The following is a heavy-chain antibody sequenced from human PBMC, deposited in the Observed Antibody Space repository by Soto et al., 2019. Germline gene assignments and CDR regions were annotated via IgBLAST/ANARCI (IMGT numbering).Heavy chain of an antibody. D-gene: IGHD6-19*01. V-gene: IGHV4-39*01. J-gene: IGHJ5*02. CDR3: ARPSSGWYEAWFDP. CDR1: GGSISLRNHY. Sequence: SETLSRTCSVSGGSISLRNHYWGWIRQPPGKGLEWIGIIYYSGNTYYNPSLKSRVTISVDTSKNQFSLNLSSVTAADTAVYYCARPSSGWYEAWFDPWGQGTLVTVSS. CDR2: IYYSGNT.